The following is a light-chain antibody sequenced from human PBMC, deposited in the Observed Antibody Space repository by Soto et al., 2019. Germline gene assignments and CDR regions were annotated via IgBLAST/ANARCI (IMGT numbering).Light chain of an antibody. V-gene: IGKV1-39*01. J-gene: IGKJ2*01. CDR2: AAS. CDR1: QSISSY. CDR3: QQSSSTPPT. Sequence: DIQMTQSPSSLSASVGDRVTITCRASQSISSYLNWYQQKPGKAPKLLIYAASSLQSGVPSRFSGSGPGTDFTLTISSLQPEDFATYYCQQSSSTPPTFGQGTKLEIK.